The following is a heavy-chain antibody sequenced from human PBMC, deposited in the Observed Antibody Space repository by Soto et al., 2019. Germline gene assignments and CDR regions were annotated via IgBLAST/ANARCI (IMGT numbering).Heavy chain of an antibody. V-gene: IGHV5-51*01. CDR2: IYPGDSDT. Sequence: PGESLKISCKGSGYSFTSYWIGWVRQIPGKGLEWMGIIYPGDSDTRYSPSFQGQVTISADKSISTAYLQWSSLKASDTAMYYCARVGTFTMVRGVIITSSGMDVWGQGTTVTVSS. J-gene: IGHJ6*02. D-gene: IGHD3-10*01. CDR1: GYSFTSYW. CDR3: ARVGTFTMVRGVIITSSGMDV.